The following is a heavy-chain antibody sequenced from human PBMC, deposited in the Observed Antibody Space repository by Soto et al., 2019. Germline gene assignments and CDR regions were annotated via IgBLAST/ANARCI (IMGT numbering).Heavy chain of an antibody. Sequence: SETLSLTCTVSGGSISSYYWSWIRQPPGKGLEWIGYIYYSGSTNYNPSLKSRVTISVDTSKNQFSLKLSSVTAADTAVYYCARGIRYYDISGYDFWGQGTLVTVSS. V-gene: IGHV4-59*01. CDR2: IYYSGST. CDR3: ARGIRYYDISGYDF. CDR1: GGSISSYY. D-gene: IGHD3-22*01. J-gene: IGHJ4*02.